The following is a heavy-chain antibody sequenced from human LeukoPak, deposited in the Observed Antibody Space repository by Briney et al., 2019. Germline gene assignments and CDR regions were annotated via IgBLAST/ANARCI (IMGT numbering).Heavy chain of an antibody. V-gene: IGHV1-69*13. CDR1: GGTFSSYA. CDR2: IIPIFGTA. Sequence: RASVKVSCKASGGTFSSYAISWVRQAPGQGLEWMGGIIPIFGTANYAQKFQGRVTITADESTSTAYMELSSLRSEDTAVYYCARTPRTPEDYGMDVWGKGTTVTVSS. J-gene: IGHJ6*04. CDR3: ARTPRTPEDYGMDV.